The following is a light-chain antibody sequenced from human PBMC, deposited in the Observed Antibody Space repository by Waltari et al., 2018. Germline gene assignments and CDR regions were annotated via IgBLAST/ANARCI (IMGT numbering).Light chain of an antibody. CDR1: ATDVGGYNY. J-gene: IGLJ3*02. Sequence: QSALTQPASVSGSPGQSITISCTGTATDVGGYNYVSWYQQHPGKAPKLIIFDVSSRPSGSSNRFSGSKFGNTASLTISGVQPEDEADYYCCSFTSSSTWVFGGGTKLTVL. CDR3: CSFTSSSTWV. V-gene: IGLV2-14*03. CDR2: DVS.